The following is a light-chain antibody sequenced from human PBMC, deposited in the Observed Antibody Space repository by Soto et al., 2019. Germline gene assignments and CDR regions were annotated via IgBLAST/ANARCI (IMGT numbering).Light chain of an antibody. CDR1: SSDVGAYDY. CDR2: EVS. J-gene: IGLJ2*01. CDR3: SSFAGINNLL. V-gene: IGLV2-8*01. Sequence: QSALTQPPSASGSLGQSVTISCTGNSSDVGAYDYVSWYQQHPGKAPKLMIYEVSQRPSGVPDRFSGSKSGNTASLTISWLQAEDEGDYYCSSFAGINNLLFGGGTKVTVL.